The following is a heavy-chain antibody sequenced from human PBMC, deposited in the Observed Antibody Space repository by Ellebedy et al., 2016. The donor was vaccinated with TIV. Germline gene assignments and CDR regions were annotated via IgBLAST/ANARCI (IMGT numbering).Heavy chain of an antibody. CDR3: TKRGVAWPAFDI. CDR2: ISPSGDIT. J-gene: IGHJ3*02. Sequence: GESLKISCAASGFTFRDFAMNSVRQAPGKGLEGVSAISPSGDITYFADSVKGRFTISRDNSQDTVHLQMPSLRAEDTAVYYCTKRGVAWPAFDIWGPGTLVTVSS. CDR1: GFTFRDFA. V-gene: IGHV3-23*01.